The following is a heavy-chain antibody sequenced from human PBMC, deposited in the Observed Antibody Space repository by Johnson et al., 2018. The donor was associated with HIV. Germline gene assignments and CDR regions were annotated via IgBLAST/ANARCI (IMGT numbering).Heavy chain of an antibody. CDR2: ISGSGGST. CDR3: ARLVTIFGVVKGAFDI. J-gene: IGHJ3*02. CDR1: GFTFSSYA. Sequence: VQLVESGGGVVQPGRSLRLSCAASGFTFSSYAMSWVRQAPGKGLEWVSAISGSGGSTYYADSVKGRFTISRDNSKNTLFLQMNSLRAEDTALYYCARLVTIFGVVKGAFDIWGQGTMVTVSS. D-gene: IGHD3-3*01. V-gene: IGHV3-23*04.